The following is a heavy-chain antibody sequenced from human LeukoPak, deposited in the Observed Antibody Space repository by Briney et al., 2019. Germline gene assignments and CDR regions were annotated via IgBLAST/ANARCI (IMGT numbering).Heavy chain of an antibody. J-gene: IGHJ5*02. CDR1: GGSFSGYY. CDR3: ARDRSSSWGA. Sequence: SETLSLTCAVYGGSFSGYYWSWIRQPPGKGLEWIGEINHSGSTNYNPSLKSRVTISVDTSKNQFSLKLSSVTAADTAVYYCARDRSSSWGAWGQGTLVTVSS. V-gene: IGHV4-34*01. D-gene: IGHD6-13*01. CDR2: INHSGST.